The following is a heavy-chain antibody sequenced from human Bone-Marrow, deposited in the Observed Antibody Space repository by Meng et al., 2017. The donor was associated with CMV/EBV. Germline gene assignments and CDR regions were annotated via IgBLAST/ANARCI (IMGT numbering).Heavy chain of an antibody. CDR1: GFAVETNY. V-gene: IGHV3-66*02. CDR2: IYSAGNA. J-gene: IGHJ6*02. CDR3: ARDLVVPAAIQYYYHNHGMDV. D-gene: IGHD2-2*01. Sequence: GGSLRLSCAASGFAVETNYMSWVRQSPGKGLEWVSTIYSAGNAFYADSVKGRFTISRDSSKNTLSLQMHSLRVDDTAVYFCARDLVVPAAIQYYYHNHGMDVWGQGTTVTASS.